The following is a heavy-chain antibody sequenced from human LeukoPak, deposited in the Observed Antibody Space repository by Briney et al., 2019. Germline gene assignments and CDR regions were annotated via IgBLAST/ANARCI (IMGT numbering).Heavy chain of an antibody. D-gene: IGHD3-10*01. J-gene: IGHJ4*02. CDR1: QFTFNGSW. CDR3: AIWASGNY. CDR2: MDPTRSQK. Sequence: PGGSLRLSCADAQFTFNGSWMNWVRQAPGKGLEWVANMDPTRSQKRYVDSVRGRFTISKDNPGASLYLDMHSLRAEDTAIYYCAIWASGNYWGQGTLVTVSS. V-gene: IGHV3-7*01.